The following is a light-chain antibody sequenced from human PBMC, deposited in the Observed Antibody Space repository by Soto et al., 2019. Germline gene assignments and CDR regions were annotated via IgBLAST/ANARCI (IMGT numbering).Light chain of an antibody. CDR1: QSVSSSY. CDR3: QQYGNSPQT. CDR2: GAS. J-gene: IGKJ1*01. V-gene: IGKV3-20*01. Sequence: EIVLTQSPASLSLSPGERGTLSCTASQSVSSSYLAWYQQKPGQAPRLLIYGASSRATGIPDRFSGSGSGTDFTLTISRLEPEDSAGYYCQQYGNSPQTCGQGTKVDIK.